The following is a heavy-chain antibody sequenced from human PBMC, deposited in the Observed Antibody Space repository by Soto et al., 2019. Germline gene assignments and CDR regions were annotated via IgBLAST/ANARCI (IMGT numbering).Heavy chain of an antibody. D-gene: IGHD4-17*01. CDR1: GFSLTTSGAG. J-gene: IGHJ4*02. CDR3: AHRYGRNSYRWYFQS. Sequence: SGPTLVNPTHTLTLTCTYSGFSLTTSGAGVGWIRQPPGKALDWLALISWKDDKRYNPGLESRLTITKDTSKNQVILTLTNMDAVDTSNYFGAHRYGRNSYRWYFQSWRQGTVISVSP. CDR2: ISWKDDK. V-gene: IGHV2-5*01.